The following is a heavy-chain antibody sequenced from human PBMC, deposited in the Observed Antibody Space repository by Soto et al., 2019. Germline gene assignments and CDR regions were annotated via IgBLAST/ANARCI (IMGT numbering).Heavy chain of an antibody. CDR1: GGTFSRYA. J-gene: IGHJ3*02. CDR2: IIPIFGTA. V-gene: IGHV1-69*01. D-gene: IGHD3-22*01. CDR3: ARGPQDYYDSSGDAFDI. Sequence: QVQMVQSGAEVKKPGSSVKVSCKASGGTFSRYAISWVRQAPGQGLEWMGGIIPIFGTANYAQKFQGRVTITADESTSTAYMELSSLRSEDTAVYYCARGPQDYYDSSGDAFDILGQGTMVTVSS.